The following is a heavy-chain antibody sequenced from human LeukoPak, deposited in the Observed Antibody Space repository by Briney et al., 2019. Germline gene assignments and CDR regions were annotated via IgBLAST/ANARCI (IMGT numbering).Heavy chain of an antibody. V-gene: IGHV3-48*04. Sequence: PGGSLRLSCGASGFTFTTYSMNWVRQAPGRGLQWVAYIRWGGDAIYYADFVKGRFTISRDNAKNSLFLQMNSLRAEDTAVYYCAREPPRTSSSWYLGYWGQGTLVTVSS. J-gene: IGHJ4*02. D-gene: IGHD6-13*01. CDR2: IRWGGDAI. CDR1: GFTFTTYS. CDR3: AREPPRTSSSWYLGY.